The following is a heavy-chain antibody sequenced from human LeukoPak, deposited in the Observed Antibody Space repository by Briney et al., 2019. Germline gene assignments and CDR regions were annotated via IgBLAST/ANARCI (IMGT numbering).Heavy chain of an antibody. V-gene: IGHV3-9*01. CDR3: AKATGYSYGFQGLDY. CDR2: ISWNSGSI. D-gene: IGHD5-18*01. J-gene: IGHJ4*02. Sequence: GGSLRLSCAASGFTFDDYAMHWVRQAPGKGLEWVSGISWNSGSIGYADSVKGRFTISRDNAKNSLYLQMNSLGAEDTALYYCAKATGYSYGFQGLDYWGQGTLVTVSS. CDR1: GFTFDDYA.